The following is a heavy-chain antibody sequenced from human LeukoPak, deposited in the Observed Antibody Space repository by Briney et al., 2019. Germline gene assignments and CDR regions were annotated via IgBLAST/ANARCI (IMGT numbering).Heavy chain of an antibody. D-gene: IGHD3-16*01. CDR2: INPSSGGT. Sequence: GASVKVSCKASGYTFTAYYIHWVRQAPGQGLEWMGWINPSSGGTTYAQKFQGRVTMTRDTSISTAYMELSRLRSDDAAVYYCARVQPPEYYYYGLDVWGQGATVTVSS. CDR1: GYTFTAYY. CDR3: ARVQPPEYYYYGLDV. V-gene: IGHV1-2*02. J-gene: IGHJ6*02.